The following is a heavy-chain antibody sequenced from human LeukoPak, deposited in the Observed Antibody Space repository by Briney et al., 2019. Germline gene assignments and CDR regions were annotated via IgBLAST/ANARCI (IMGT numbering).Heavy chain of an antibody. J-gene: IGHJ4*02. CDR2: ISTDGAST. D-gene: IGHD2-21*02. CDR3: ARGKGIYCGGACSALDY. Sequence: PGGSLRLSCAASGFTFNTYAMHWVRQAPGKGLEYVSAISTDGASTYSANSVKDRFSISRDNSKNTLYLQMGSLRAEDMAVYYCARGKGIYCGGACSALDYWGQGTLVTVSS. V-gene: IGHV3-64*01. CDR1: GFTFNTYA.